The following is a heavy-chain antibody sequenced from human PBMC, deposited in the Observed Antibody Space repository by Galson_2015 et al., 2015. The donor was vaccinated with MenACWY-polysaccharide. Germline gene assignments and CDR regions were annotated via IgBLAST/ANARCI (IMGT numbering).Heavy chain of an antibody. CDR3: AKERTTVDF. CDR2: ISGRGGST. Sequence: LRLSCAASGFPFRSYGMSWVRQAPGAGREWVSGISGRGGSTYYADSVKVRFTISRDSSKNTLYLQMNSQRADDSAVYYCAKERTTVDFWGQGTMVTASS. D-gene: IGHD4-17*01. CDR1: GFPFRSYG. V-gene: IGHV3-23*01. J-gene: IGHJ3*01.